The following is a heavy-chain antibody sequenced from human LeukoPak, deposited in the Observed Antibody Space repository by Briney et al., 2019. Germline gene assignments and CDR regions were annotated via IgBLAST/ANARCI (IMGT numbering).Heavy chain of an antibody. Sequence: ASVKVSCKASGYTFTGYYMHWVRQAPGQGLEWMGWINPNSGCTNYAQKFQGRVTMTRDTSISTAYMELSRLRSDDTAVYYCARDLRRNLGYCSGGSCENWFDPWGQGTLVTVSS. CDR3: ARDLRRNLGYCSGGSCENWFDP. D-gene: IGHD2-15*01. CDR2: INPNSGCT. V-gene: IGHV1-2*02. CDR1: GYTFTGYY. J-gene: IGHJ5*02.